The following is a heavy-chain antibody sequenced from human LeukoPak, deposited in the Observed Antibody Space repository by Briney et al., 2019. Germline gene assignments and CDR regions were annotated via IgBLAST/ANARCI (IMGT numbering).Heavy chain of an antibody. CDR2: INHSGST. V-gene: IGHV4-34*01. CDR3: ARRAILIVVVPAAIRPVSAFDI. Sequence: PETLSLTCAVYGGSFSGFYWSWIRQPPGKGLEWIGEINHSGSTNYNPSLKSRVTISVDTSKNQFSLKLSSVTAADTAVYYCARRAILIVVVPAAIRPVSAFDIWGQGTMVTVSS. D-gene: IGHD2-2*02. CDR1: GGSFSGFY. J-gene: IGHJ3*02.